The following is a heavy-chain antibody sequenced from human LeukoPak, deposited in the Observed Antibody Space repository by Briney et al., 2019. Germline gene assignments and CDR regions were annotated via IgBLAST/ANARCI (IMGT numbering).Heavy chain of an antibody. CDR3: ARGPIAAAADDAFDI. V-gene: IGHV3-7*01. Sequence: GGSLRLSCAASGFSFSSYRMNWVRQAPGKGLEWVANIKQGGGDKYYVDSVKGRFTISRDNAKNSLYLQMNSLRTEDTAVYYCARGPIAAAADDAFDIWGQGTMVTVSS. CDR1: GFSFSSYR. D-gene: IGHD6-13*01. J-gene: IGHJ3*02. CDR2: IKQGGGDK.